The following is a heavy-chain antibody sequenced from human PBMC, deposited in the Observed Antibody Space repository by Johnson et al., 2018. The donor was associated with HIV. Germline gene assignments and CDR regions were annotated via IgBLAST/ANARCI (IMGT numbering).Heavy chain of an antibody. D-gene: IGHD1-1*01. CDR2: IRSKASGGTT. CDR3: AKRTNWNDNGADAFDI. V-gene: IGHV3-71*04. Sequence: VQLVESGGGLVQPGGSLRLSCAASGFTFSSYGMHWVRQAPGKGLEWVGFIRSKASGGTTEYAASVKGRFTISRDDSKSIAYLQMNSLRAEDTAVYYCAKRTNWNDNGADAFDIWGQGTMVTVSS. CDR1: GFTFSSYG. J-gene: IGHJ3*02.